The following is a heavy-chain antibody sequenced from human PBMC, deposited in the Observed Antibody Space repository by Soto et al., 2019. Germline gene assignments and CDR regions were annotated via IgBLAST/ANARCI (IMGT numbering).Heavy chain of an antibody. CDR3: ARVHQGAWIQLWRAVGAFDI. CDR2: ISYDGSNK. D-gene: IGHD5-18*01. J-gene: IGHJ3*02. CDR1: GFTFSSYA. Sequence: QVQLVESGGGVVQPGRSLRLSCAASGFTFSSYAMHWVRQAPGKGLEWVAVISYDGSNKYYADSVKGRFTISRDNSKNTLYLQMNSLRAEDTAVYYCARVHQGAWIQLWRAVGAFDIWGQGTMVTVSS. V-gene: IGHV3-30-3*01.